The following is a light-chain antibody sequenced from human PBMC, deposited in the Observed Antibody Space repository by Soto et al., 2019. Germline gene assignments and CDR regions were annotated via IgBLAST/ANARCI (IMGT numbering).Light chain of an antibody. V-gene: IGLV2-14*01. CDR3: SSYTSSSTSYV. CDR2: DVS. Sequence: QSVLTQPASASGSPGQSISISCTGTSSDVGGYNYVSWYQQHPGKAPKLMIYDVSNRPSGVSNRFSGSKSGNTASLTISGLQAEDEADCYCSSYTSSSTSYVFGTGTKVTVL. J-gene: IGLJ1*01. CDR1: SSDVGGYNY.